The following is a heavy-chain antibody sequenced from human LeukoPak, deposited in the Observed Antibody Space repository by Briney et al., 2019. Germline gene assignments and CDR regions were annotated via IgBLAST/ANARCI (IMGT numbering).Heavy chain of an antibody. J-gene: IGHJ5*02. CDR2: MNPNSGNT. CDR3: ARVSPGIAVAGSNWFDP. V-gene: IGHV1-8*03. D-gene: IGHD6-19*01. CDR1: GYTFTSYD. Sequence: ASVKVSCKASGYTFTSYDINWVRQATGQGLEWMGWMNPNSGNTGYAQKFQGRVTITRNTSISTAYMELSSLRSEDTAVYYCARVSPGIAVAGSNWFDPWGQGTLVTVSS.